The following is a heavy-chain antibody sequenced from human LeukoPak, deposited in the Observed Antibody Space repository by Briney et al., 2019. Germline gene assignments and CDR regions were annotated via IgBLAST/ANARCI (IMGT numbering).Heavy chain of an antibody. CDR2: IWYDGSNK. D-gene: IGHD1-26*01. Sequence: GGSLRLSCAASGFTFSSYGMHWVRQAPGKGLEWVAVIWYDGSNKYYADSVKGRFTISRDNSKNTLYLQMNSLRAEDMAVYYCARIEWERLGRAFDIWGQGTMVTVSS. CDR1: GFTFSSYG. V-gene: IGHV3-33*01. J-gene: IGHJ3*02. CDR3: ARIEWERLGRAFDI.